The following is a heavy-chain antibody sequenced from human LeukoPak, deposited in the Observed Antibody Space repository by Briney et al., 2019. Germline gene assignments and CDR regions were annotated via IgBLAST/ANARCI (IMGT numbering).Heavy chain of an antibody. CDR3: ARDSTAMVLYYYYGMDV. CDR1: GFTFSDYY. CDR2: INSSGSTI. D-gene: IGHD5-18*01. V-gene: IGHV3-11*01. Sequence: NPGGSLRLSCAASGFTFSDYYMSWIRQAPGEGLEWVSYINSSGSTIYYADSVKGRFTISRDNAKNSLYLQMNSLRAEDTAVYYCARDSTAMVLYYYYGMDVWGQGTTVTVSS. J-gene: IGHJ6*02.